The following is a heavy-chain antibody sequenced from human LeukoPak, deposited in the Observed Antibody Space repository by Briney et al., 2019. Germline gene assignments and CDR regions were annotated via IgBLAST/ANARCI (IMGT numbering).Heavy chain of an antibody. CDR2: ISGSGGGT. V-gene: IGHV3-23*01. D-gene: IGHD1-26*01. CDR1: GFTFSSYA. CDR3: AKDLGRYRNNYFDY. J-gene: IGHJ4*02. Sequence: GGSLRLSCAASGFTFSSYAMSWVRQAPEKGLEWVSTISGSGGGTYYADSVKGRFTISRDDSKNTLYLQMNSLRAEDTAVYYCAKDLGRYRNNYFDYWGQGTLVTVS.